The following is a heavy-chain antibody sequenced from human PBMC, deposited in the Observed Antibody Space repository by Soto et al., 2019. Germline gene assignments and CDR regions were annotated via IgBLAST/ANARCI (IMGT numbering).Heavy chain of an antibody. CDR1: GFTFCSYW. V-gene: IGHV3-74*01. CDR2: INSDGSST. J-gene: IGHJ4*02. D-gene: IGHD6-19*01. Sequence: GGSLRLSCAASGFTFCSYWMHWVRQAPGKGLVWVSRINSDGSSTSYADSVKGRFTISRDNAKNTLYLQMNSLRAEDTAVYYCARDFSDSSGCFDYWGQGTLVTVSS. CDR3: ARDFSDSSGCFDY.